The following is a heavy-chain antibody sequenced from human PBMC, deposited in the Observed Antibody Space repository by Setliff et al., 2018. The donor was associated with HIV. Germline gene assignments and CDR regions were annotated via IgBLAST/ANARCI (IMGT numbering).Heavy chain of an antibody. Sequence: ASVKVSCKSSGYTFTGHYIHWVRQAPGQGLEWMGWINPNTGGTNYAQKFQGRVTMTRDTSISTAYMELRGLRSDDTAMYYCARDQTPLDAFDIWGQGTMVTVSS. J-gene: IGHJ3*02. CDR1: GYTFTGHY. V-gene: IGHV1-2*02. D-gene: IGHD2-15*01. CDR2: INPNTGGT. CDR3: ARDQTPLDAFDI.